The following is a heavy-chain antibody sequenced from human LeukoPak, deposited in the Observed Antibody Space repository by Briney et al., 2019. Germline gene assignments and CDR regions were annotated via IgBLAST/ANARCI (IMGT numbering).Heavy chain of an antibody. CDR3: AKAGGDNWNTNFFDY. V-gene: IGHV3-30*02. CDR1: GITFRNFG. CDR2: IVYDGSNK. J-gene: IGHJ4*02. Sequence: GGSLRLSCAASGITFRNFGMHWVRQAPGMGLEWVAYIVYDGSNKYYADSVKGRFTISRDNSKKTLYLQMNSLRAEDTAVYYCAKAGGDNWNTNFFDYWGQGTLVTVSS. D-gene: IGHD1/OR15-1a*01.